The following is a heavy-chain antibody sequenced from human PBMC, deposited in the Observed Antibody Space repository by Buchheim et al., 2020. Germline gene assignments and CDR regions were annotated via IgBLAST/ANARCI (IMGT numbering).Heavy chain of an antibody. J-gene: IGHJ6*02. CDR3: ARERFSRGDYYYYGMDV. D-gene: IGHD2/OR15-2a*01. V-gene: IGHV1-46*01. Sequence: QVQLVQSGAEVKKPGASVKVSCKASGYTFTSYYMHWVRQAPGQGLEWMGIINPSGGSTSYAQKFQGRVTMTRDTSTSTGYMELSSLRSEDTPVYYCARERFSRGDYYYYGMDVWGQGTT. CDR1: GYTFTSYY. CDR2: INPSGGST.